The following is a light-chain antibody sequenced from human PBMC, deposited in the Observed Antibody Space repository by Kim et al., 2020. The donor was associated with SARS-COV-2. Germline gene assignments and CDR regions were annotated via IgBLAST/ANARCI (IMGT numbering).Light chain of an antibody. V-gene: IGKV1-17*01. CDR1: EGIKND. CDR3: LQHNGYPLT. Sequence: SSSVGDTVTITCRASEGIKNDLGWYQQKPGKAPKFLSYAASILQSGVPSRFSGSGFGPEFTLTINSLQPEDFATYYCLQHNGYPLTFGQGTKLEI. CDR2: AAS. J-gene: IGKJ1*01.